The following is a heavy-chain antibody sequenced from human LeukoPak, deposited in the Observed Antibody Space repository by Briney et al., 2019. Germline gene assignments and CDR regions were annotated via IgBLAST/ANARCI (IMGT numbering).Heavy chain of an antibody. Sequence: GGSLRLSCAASGFTFSSYAMSWVRQTPGKGLEWVSGISGSGGNTYYADSVKGRFTISRDNSKNTLYLQMNSLRAEDTAVYYCARDSQYRDYVWGSYRPLGYFDYWGQGTLVTVSS. J-gene: IGHJ4*02. D-gene: IGHD3-16*02. CDR3: ARDSQYRDYVWGSYRPLGYFDY. V-gene: IGHV3-23*01. CDR2: ISGSGGNT. CDR1: GFTFSSYA.